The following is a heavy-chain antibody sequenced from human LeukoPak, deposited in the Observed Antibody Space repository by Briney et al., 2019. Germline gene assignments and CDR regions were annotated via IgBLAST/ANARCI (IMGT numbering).Heavy chain of an antibody. Sequence: SVKVSCKASGGTFSSYAISWVRQAPGQGLEWMGGIIPIFGTANYAQRFQGRVTITADKSTSTAYMELSSLRSEDTAVYYCVVGYSYGPWYYGMDVWGKGTTVTVSS. J-gene: IGHJ6*04. V-gene: IGHV1-69*06. CDR2: IIPIFGTA. CDR1: GGTFSSYA. CDR3: VVGYSYGPWYYGMDV. D-gene: IGHD5-18*01.